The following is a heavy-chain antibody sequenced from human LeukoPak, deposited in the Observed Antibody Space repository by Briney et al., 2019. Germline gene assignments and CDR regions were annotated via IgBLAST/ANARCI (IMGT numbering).Heavy chain of an antibody. Sequence: PGGSLRLSCAASGFTFSSYAMSWVRQAPGKGLEWVSAISGSGGSTYYADSVKGRFTISRDNPKNTLYLQMNSLRAEDTAVYYCAKACADWGQDYYYGMDVWGQGTTVTVSS. D-gene: IGHD2-21*02. CDR3: AKACADWGQDYYYGMDV. V-gene: IGHV3-23*01. J-gene: IGHJ6*02. CDR1: GFTFSSYA. CDR2: ISGSGGST.